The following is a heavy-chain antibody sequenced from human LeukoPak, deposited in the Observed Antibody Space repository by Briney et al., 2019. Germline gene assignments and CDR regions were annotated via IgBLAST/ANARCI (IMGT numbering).Heavy chain of an antibody. V-gene: IGHV1-46*01. Sequence: ASVKVSCKASGYTFTSNYIHWVRQAPGQGLEWMGMIYPRDGSTSYAQKFQGRVTVTRDTSTSTVHMELSGLRSEDTAVYYCARISSIAAAENNWFDPWGQGTLVTVSS. CDR2: IYPRDGST. CDR3: ARISSIAAAENNWFDP. D-gene: IGHD6-6*01. CDR1: GYTFTSNY. J-gene: IGHJ5*02.